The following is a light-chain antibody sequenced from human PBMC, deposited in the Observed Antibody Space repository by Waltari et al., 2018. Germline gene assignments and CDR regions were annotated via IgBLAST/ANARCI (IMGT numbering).Light chain of an antibody. J-gene: IGKJ4*01. CDR3: LQHYTYPFT. Sequence: AIQVTQSPSSLSASVVDRVTISCRASQDIRDDLGWYQQKPGKAPKLLMYVASSLHSGVPSRFSGSGSGTDFTLTINSLQPEDCATYYCLQHYTYPFTFGGGTKVEIK. V-gene: IGKV1-6*01. CDR1: QDIRDD. CDR2: VAS.